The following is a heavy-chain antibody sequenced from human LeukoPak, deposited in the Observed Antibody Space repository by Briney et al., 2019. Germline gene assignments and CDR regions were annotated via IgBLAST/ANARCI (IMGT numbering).Heavy chain of an antibody. Sequence: GGSLRLSCAASGFTFSSYGMHWVRQAPGKGLEWVAFIRYDGSNKYYADSVKGRFTISRGNSKNTLYLQMNSLRAEDTAVYYCAKGRPMVRGVNSGYYFDYWGQGTLVTVSS. V-gene: IGHV3-30*02. CDR2: IRYDGSNK. CDR3: AKGRPMVRGVNSGYYFDY. J-gene: IGHJ4*02. CDR1: GFTFSSYG. D-gene: IGHD3-10*01.